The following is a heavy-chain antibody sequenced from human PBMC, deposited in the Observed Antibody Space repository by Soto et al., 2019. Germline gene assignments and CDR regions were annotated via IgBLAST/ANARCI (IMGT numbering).Heavy chain of an antibody. D-gene: IGHD2-2*01. V-gene: IGHV1-18*01. CDR3: ARVIPDAEAWFGP. CDR1: GYTFTNYG. J-gene: IGHJ5*02. Sequence: QVQLVQSGGEVKKPGASVKVSCKASGYTFTNYGVTWVGQAPGQGLEWRGWISAYTDNPNYAQKFQGRVTMTIDTSTTTAYMDLRSLTSDDTAVYYCARVIPDAEAWFGPWGQGTLVTVSS. CDR2: ISAYTDNP.